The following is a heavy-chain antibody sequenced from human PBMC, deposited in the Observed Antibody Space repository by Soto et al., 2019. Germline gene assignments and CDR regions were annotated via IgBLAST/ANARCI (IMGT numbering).Heavy chain of an antibody. D-gene: IGHD2-15*01. CDR2: IIPILGIA. CDR1: GGTFSSYT. V-gene: IGHV1-69*08. Sequence: QVQLVQSGAEVKKPGSSVKVSCKASGGTFSSYTISWVRQAPGQGLEWMGRIIPILGIANYAQKFQGRVTITADKSTSTAYMELSSLRSEDTAMYYCARDGAAGYCSGGSCYPYYYYGMDVWGQGTTVTVSS. CDR3: ARDGAAGYCSGGSCYPYYYYGMDV. J-gene: IGHJ6*02.